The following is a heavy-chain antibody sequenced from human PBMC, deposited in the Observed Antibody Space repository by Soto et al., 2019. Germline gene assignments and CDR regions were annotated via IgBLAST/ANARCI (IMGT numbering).Heavy chain of an antibody. Sequence: QVQLVESGGGVVQPGTSLRLSCVASGFTFSASGMHWVRQTPGKGLDWVAIIWFDGSKQYYADSVKGRFTVSRDNPGSTLFLQMNDLRTEDTAMYYCARDLNTGYVGDYWGQGALVVVSS. J-gene: IGHJ4*02. CDR2: IWFDGSKQ. V-gene: IGHV3-33*01. CDR3: ARDLNTGYVGDY. CDR1: GFTFSASG. D-gene: IGHD5-12*01.